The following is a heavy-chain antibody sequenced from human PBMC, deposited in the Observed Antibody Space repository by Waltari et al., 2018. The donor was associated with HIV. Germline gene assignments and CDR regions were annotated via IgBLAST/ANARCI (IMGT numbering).Heavy chain of an antibody. CDR2: MSYSGST. V-gene: IGHV4-39*01. D-gene: IGHD4-4*01. Sequence: QLQLQESVPGLVKASETLSLTCTVSGASMTSSSYYWGWIRQPHGKGLEWIGSMSYSGSTYHNPSLRSRLTISVDTSKHQFSLRLTSVTSADTAMYYCARSFSGYSNYFDPWRQGTLVTVSS. J-gene: IGHJ5*02. CDR1: GASMTSSSYY. CDR3: ARSFSGYSNYFDP.